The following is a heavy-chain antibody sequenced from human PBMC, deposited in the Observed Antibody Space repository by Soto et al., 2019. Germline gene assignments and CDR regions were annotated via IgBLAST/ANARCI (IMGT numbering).Heavy chain of an antibody. CDR2: ISYDGSNK. CDR1: GFTFSSYA. J-gene: IGHJ3*02. D-gene: IGHD2-15*01. V-gene: IGHV3-30-3*01. CDR3: ARDRKSVVVAAHDAFDI. Sequence: GGSLRLSCAASGFTFSSYAMHWVRQAPGKGLEWVAVISYDGSNKYYADSVKGRFTISRDNSKNTLYLQMNSLRAEDTAVYYCARDRKSVVVAAHDAFDIWGQGTMVTVSS.